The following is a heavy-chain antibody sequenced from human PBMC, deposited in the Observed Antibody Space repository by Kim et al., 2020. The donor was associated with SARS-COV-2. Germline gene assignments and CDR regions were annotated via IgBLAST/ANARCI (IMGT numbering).Heavy chain of an antibody. CDR2: IFGGGVT. CDR1: GFNVGVNY. CDR3: ARPHSAAALYGMDV. D-gene: IGHD6-13*01. V-gene: IGHV3-53*01. Sequence: GGSLRLSCAVSGFNVGVNYRNWVRQAPGKGMEPVSVIFGGGVTFYADSVKGRFTISRDSSKNTIYLHMNSLRVEDTAVYYCARPHSAAALYGMDVWGQGTTVTVSS. J-gene: IGHJ6*02.